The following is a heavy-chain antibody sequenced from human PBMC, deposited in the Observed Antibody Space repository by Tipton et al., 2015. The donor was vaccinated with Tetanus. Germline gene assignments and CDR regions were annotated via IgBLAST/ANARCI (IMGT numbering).Heavy chain of an antibody. CDR3: ARAHYDFWSSDSYYYGMDV. Sequence: TLSLTCTVSGGSFTSDNSYWSWIRKPPGKGLEWIGYINYSGSSYYSPSLKSRVSISVDGSNNQFSLDPNSVTAADTAVYYCARAHYDFWSSDSYYYGMDVWGQGTTITVSS. D-gene: IGHD3-3*01. J-gene: IGHJ6*02. CDR1: GGSFTSDNSY. CDR2: INYSGSS. V-gene: IGHV4-30-2*01.